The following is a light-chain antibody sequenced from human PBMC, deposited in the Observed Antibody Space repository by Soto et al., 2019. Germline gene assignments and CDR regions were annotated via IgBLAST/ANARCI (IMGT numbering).Light chain of an antibody. J-gene: IGKJ2*02. CDR2: GAS. V-gene: IGKV3-15*01. CDR1: QSVSSN. Sequence: EIVMTQSPATLSVSPGERATLSCRASQSVSSNLAWYKHKPGQSPSLLIYGASIRATGIPVRFSGSGSGTEFTLTISSLQSEDFAVYYCQQYNNWPRTFGQGTKLEIK. CDR3: QQYNNWPRT.